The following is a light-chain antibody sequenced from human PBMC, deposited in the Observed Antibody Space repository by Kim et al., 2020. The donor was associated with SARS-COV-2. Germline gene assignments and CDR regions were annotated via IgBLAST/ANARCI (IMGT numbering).Light chain of an antibody. CDR3: QQYDNPP. Sequence: DIQMTQSPSSLSASVGDRVNITCQASQDISNYLNWYQQKPGKAPKLLIYDASNLETGVPSRFSGSGSGTDFTFTISSLQPEDIATYYCQQYDNPPFGGGTKVDIK. J-gene: IGKJ4*01. CDR1: QDISNY. CDR2: DAS. V-gene: IGKV1-33*01.